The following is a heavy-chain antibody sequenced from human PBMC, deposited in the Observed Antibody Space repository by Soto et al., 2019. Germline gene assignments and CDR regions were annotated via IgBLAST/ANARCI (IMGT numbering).Heavy chain of an antibody. CDR3: ARGTYYDYVRGSHHNRGAGMDV. CDR2: MNHSGTP. CDR1: GGSFRGYS. D-gene: IGHD3-16*02. V-gene: IGHV4-34*01. J-gene: IGHJ6*02. Sequence: PSETLSLTCAVYGGSFRGYSWTWIRQPPGKGLEWLGEMNHSGTPYYNPSLESRVIISVDTSKNQFSLKLNSVTAADTAVYYCARGTYYDYVRGSHHNRGAGMDVWGQGTTVTVSS.